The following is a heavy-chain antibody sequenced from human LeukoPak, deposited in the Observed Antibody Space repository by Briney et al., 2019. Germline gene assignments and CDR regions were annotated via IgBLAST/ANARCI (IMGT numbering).Heavy chain of an antibody. CDR1: GGSFSGYY. V-gene: IGHV4-34*01. D-gene: IGHD2-2*02. CDR3: ARLVRIVVVPAAIRYYYYGIDV. Sequence: SETLSLTCAVYGGSFSGYYWSWIRQPPGKGLEWIGEINHSGSTNYNPSLKSRVTISVDTSKNQFSLKLSSVTAADTAVYYCARLVRIVVVPAAIRYYYYGIDVWGQGTTVTVSS. J-gene: IGHJ6*02. CDR2: INHSGST.